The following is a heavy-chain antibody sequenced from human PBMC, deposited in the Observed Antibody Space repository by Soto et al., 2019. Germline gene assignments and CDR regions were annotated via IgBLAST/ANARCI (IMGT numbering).Heavy chain of an antibody. D-gene: IGHD1-1*01. V-gene: IGHV4-34*01. CDR3: ARGPAGTTYWFDP. CDR2: INHSGST. Sequence: PSETLSLTCAVYGGSFSGYYWSWIRQPPGKGLEWIGEINHSGSTNYNPSLKSRVTISVDTSKNQFSLKLSSVTAADTAVYYCARGPAGTTYWFDPWGQGTLVTVS. J-gene: IGHJ5*02. CDR1: GGSFSGYY.